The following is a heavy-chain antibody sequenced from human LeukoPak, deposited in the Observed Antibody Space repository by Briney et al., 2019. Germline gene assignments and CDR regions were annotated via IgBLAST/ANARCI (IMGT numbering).Heavy chain of an antibody. CDR2: ISAYKGDT. Sequence: ASVKVSCKTSGYTFTNYGIAWVRQAPGQGLEWMGWISAYKGDTKYAQKFQGRVTMSTDTSTSTAYMELRSLRSDDTAVYYCARALLWFGEPSHIDYWGQGTLVTASS. D-gene: IGHD3-10*01. V-gene: IGHV1-18*01. J-gene: IGHJ4*02. CDR1: GYTFTNYG. CDR3: ARALLWFGEPSHIDY.